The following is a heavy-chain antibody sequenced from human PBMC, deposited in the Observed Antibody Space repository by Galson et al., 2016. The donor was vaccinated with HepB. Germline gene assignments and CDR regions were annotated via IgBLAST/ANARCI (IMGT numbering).Heavy chain of an antibody. D-gene: IGHD2-21*02. V-gene: IGHV4-39*01. Sequence: SETLSLTCTVSGASLNRNAYYWDWIRQPPGKGLEWLGTIYYSGNTYYNPSLKSRVTISVDTSTNQFSLKLSSVTAADTAVYYCARHRTYGDSPAAFEIWGRGTMVTVSS. CDR2: IYYSGNT. J-gene: IGHJ3*02. CDR3: ARHRTYGDSPAAFEI. CDR1: GASLNRNAYY.